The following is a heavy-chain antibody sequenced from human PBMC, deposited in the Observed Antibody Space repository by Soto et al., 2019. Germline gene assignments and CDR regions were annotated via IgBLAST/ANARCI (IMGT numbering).Heavy chain of an antibody. J-gene: IGHJ5*02. Sequence: PSETLSLTCTFSVGSVNSGGYYCSWVRQPPGKGLEWIGFIFYNGGTSYNPSLGSRVTISADTSKTLFSLNLNFVTAADTAVYYCARGDHGPRRFYSETWGQGTLVSVSS. CDR3: ARGDHGPRRFYSET. CDR2: IFYNGGT. CDR1: VGSVNSGGYY. V-gene: IGHV4-61*03. D-gene: IGHD2-15*01.